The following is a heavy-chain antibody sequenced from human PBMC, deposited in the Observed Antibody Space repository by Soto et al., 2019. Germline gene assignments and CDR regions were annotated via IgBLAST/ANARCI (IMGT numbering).Heavy chain of an antibody. CDR2: IVVGSGNT. Sequence: SVKVSCKASGFTFTSSAVQWVRQARGQRLEWIGWIVVGSGNTNYAQKFQERVTITRDMSTSTAYMELSSLRSEDTAVYYCAAGTLGYSSSWPREDYFDYWGQGTLVTVSS. V-gene: IGHV1-58*01. CDR1: GFTFTSSA. J-gene: IGHJ4*02. CDR3: AAGTLGYSSSWPREDYFDY. D-gene: IGHD6-13*01.